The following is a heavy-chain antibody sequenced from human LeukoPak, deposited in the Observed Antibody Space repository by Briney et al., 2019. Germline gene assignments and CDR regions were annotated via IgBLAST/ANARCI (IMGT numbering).Heavy chain of an antibody. CDR3: ASGPRDYYDSSGYYYY. V-gene: IGHV3-48*03. J-gene: IGHJ4*02. D-gene: IGHD3-22*01. CDR2: ISSSGSTI. CDR1: GFAFSSYE. Sequence: PGGSLRLSCAASGFAFSSYEMNWVRQAPGKGLEWVSYISSSGSTIYYADSVKGRFTISRDNAKNSLYLQMNSLRAEDTAVYYCASGPRDYYDSSGYYYYWGQGTLVTVPS.